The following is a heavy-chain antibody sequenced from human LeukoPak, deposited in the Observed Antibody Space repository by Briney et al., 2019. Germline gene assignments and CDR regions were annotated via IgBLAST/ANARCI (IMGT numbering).Heavy chain of an antibody. V-gene: IGHV4-31*03. CDR2: IYYSGST. J-gene: IGHJ5*02. D-gene: IGHD3-10*01. Sequence: SQTLSLTCTVSGGSISSGGYYWSWIRQHPGKGLEWIGYIYYSGSTYYNPSLKSRVTISVDTSKNQFSLKLSSVTAADTAVYYCARDNSPLWFGELEGWFDPWGQGTLVTVSS. CDR3: ARDNSPLWFGELEGWFDP. CDR1: GGSISSGGYY.